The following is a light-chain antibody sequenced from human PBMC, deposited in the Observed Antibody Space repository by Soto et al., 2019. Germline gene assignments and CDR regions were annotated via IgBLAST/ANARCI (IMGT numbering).Light chain of an antibody. Sequence: QSALTQPASMSGSPGQSITISCTGTSSDVGGYNYVSWYRQHPGKAPKLMIYDVNNQPSGVYNRFSGSKSGNTASLTISGLQAEDEADYYCSSHSSSSTLVVFGGGTKLTVL. CDR3: SSHSSSSTLVV. J-gene: IGLJ2*01. V-gene: IGLV2-14*03. CDR2: DVN. CDR1: SSDVGGYNY.